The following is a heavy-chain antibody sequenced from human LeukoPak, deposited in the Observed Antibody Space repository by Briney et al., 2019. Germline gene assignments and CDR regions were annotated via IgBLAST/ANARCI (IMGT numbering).Heavy chain of an antibody. CDR2: ISDSGGST. V-gene: IGHV3-23*01. Sequence: GGSLRLSCAVSGITLSNYGMSWVRQAPGKGLEWVAGISDSGGSTYYADSVKGRFTISRHNSKNTLYLQMNSLRAEDTAVYYCARALCSGGSCYEYYFDYWGQGTLVTVSS. J-gene: IGHJ4*02. CDR1: GITLSNYG. D-gene: IGHD2-15*01. CDR3: ARALCSGGSCYEYYFDY.